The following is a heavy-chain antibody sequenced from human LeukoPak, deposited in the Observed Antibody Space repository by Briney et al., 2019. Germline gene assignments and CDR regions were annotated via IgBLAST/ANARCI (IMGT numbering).Heavy chain of an antibody. D-gene: IGHD5-24*01. CDR2: ISTSSTYM. CDR3: ARSLGGGVEMATVRLFDY. CDR1: GFTFSSCG. J-gene: IGHJ4*02. V-gene: IGHV3-21*06. Sequence: GGSLRLSCAASGFTFSSCGMNWVRQAPGKGLEWVSSISTSSTYMSYTDSVKGRFTISRDNAKNSLYLQMNSLRAEDTAVYYCARSLGGGVEMATVRLFDYWGQGVLATVSS.